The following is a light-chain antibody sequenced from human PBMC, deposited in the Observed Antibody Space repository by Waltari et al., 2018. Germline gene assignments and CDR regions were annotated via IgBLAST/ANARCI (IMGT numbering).Light chain of an antibody. V-gene: IGKV3-15*01. J-gene: IGKJ4*01. CDR3: QQYHNWPPLT. Sequence: EVVMTQSPATLSLSPGERAILSCRASQDVTTNLAWYQQKPGQALRVLIYDASTRATGIPARFSGSGSGAEFTLTISSLQSEDSAVYYCQQYHNWPPLTFGGGTNVEIK. CDR2: DAS. CDR1: QDVTTN.